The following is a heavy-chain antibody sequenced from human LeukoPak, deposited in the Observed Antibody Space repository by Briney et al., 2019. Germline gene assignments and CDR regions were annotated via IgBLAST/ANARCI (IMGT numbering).Heavy chain of an antibody. V-gene: IGHV1-8*03. J-gene: IGHJ3*02. Sequence: GASVKVSCEASGYTFTSYDINWVRQATGQGLEWMGWMNPNSGNTGYAQKFQGRVTITRNTSISTAYMELSSLRSEDTVVYYCARGALSSSWYERAFDIWGQGTMVTVSS. D-gene: IGHD6-13*01. CDR1: GYTFTSYD. CDR3: ARGALSSSWYERAFDI. CDR2: MNPNSGNT.